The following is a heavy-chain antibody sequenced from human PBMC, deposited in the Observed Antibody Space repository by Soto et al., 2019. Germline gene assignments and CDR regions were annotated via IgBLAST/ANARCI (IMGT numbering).Heavy chain of an antibody. D-gene: IGHD2-15*01. V-gene: IGHV4-39*01. J-gene: IGHJ5*01. CDR2: IFYSGST. CDR1: SGPISSTIYS. CDR3: ALQCRAVSFRRFAP. Sequence: PSEPLSLPCTVSSGPISSTIYSWHWIRQPPGKGLEWIGSIFYSGSTYYNPSLKSRVTISVDTSKNQFSLTLTSVTAADTAVYYSALQCRAVSFRRFAPWGRGCLVSV.